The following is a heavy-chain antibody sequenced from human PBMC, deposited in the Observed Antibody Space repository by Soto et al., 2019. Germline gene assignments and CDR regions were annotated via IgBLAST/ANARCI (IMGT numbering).Heavy chain of an antibody. CDR3: ARYPSLSIAARPDYYYYGMDV. CDR2: ISCSSSTI. D-gene: IGHD6-6*01. V-gene: IGHV3-48*04. Sequence: GGSLRLSCAASGFTFSSYSMNWVRQAPGKGLEWVSYISCSSSTIYYADSVKGRFTISRDNAKNSLYLQMNSLRAEDTAVYYCARYPSLSIAARPDYYYYGMDVWGQGTTVTVS. J-gene: IGHJ6*02. CDR1: GFTFSSYS.